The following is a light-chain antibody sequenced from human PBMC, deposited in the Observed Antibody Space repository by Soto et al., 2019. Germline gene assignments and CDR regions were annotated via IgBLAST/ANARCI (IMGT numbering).Light chain of an antibody. CDR2: DVS. J-gene: IGLJ1*01. CDR1: SSDVGGYNY. Sequence: QSVLTQPASVSGSPGQSITISCTGTSSDVGGYNYVSWYQEHPGKAPKFMIYDVSNRPTGVSNRFSGSKSGNTASLTISGLQAENEADYYCASYTSDSTYVFGTGTKVTLL. V-gene: IGLV2-14*01. CDR3: ASYTSDSTYV.